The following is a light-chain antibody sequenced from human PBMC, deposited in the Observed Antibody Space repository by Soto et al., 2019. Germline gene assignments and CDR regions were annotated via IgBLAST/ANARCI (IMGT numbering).Light chain of an antibody. Sequence: IQMTQSPSSLSTSVGDRVTITCRASQSIGSYFNWYQQKPGKAPKLLIYAASALESGVPSRFSGSGSGTDFTLTISSLQPGDFATYYCQQSYSTPWTFGQGTKV. J-gene: IGKJ1*01. CDR2: AAS. CDR1: QSIGSY. V-gene: IGKV1-39*01. CDR3: QQSYSTPWT.